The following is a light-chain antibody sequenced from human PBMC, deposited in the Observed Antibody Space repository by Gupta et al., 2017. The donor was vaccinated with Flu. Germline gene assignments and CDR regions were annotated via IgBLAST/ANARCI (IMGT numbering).Light chain of an antibody. CDR3: QQYNNWPPLFT. CDR2: GAS. Sequence: TLSVSPGERATLSCRASQSVSSNLAWYKQKPGQAPRLLIYGASPRATGIPARVSGSGYGTEFTLTISSLQSEDFAVYYCQQYNNWPPLFTFGPGTKVDIK. CDR1: QSVSSN. V-gene: IGKV3-15*01. J-gene: IGKJ3*01.